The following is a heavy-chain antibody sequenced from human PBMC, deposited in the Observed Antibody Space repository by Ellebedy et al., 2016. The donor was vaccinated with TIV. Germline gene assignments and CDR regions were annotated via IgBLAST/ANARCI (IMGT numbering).Heavy chain of an antibody. Sequence: SETLSLXXTVSGGSISSYYWSWIRQPPGKGLEWIGYIYYSGSTNYNPSLKSRVTISVDTSKNQFSLKVTSVTAADTAKYYCARLPSYYHYVWGSPQDAFDIWGQGTMVSVSS. CDR2: IYYSGST. V-gene: IGHV4-59*08. CDR1: GGSISSYY. CDR3: ARLPSYYHYVWGSPQDAFDI. D-gene: IGHD3-16*01. J-gene: IGHJ3*02.